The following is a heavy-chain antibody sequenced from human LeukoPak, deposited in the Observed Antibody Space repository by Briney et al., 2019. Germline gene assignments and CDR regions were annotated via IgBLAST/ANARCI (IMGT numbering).Heavy chain of an antibody. CDR1: GGSISSYY. J-gene: IGHJ4*02. D-gene: IGHD3-10*01. Sequence: SETLSLTCTVSGGSISSYYWSWIRRPPGKGLEWIGYIYYSGSTNNNPSLKSRLTISIDTSKNQFSLKLSSVTAADTAVYYCARVGDGVFDFWGQGTLVTVSS. V-gene: IGHV4-59*01. CDR2: IYYSGST. CDR3: ARVGDGVFDF.